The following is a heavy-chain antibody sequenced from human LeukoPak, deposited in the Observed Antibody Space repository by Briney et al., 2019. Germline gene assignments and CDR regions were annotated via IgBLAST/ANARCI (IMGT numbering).Heavy chain of an antibody. CDR1: GFTFSNYG. CDR3: ARGCYYERSGYCPFDY. V-gene: IGHV3-33*01. D-gene: IGHD3-22*01. Sequence: GRSLRLSCAASGFTFSNYGMHWVRQAPGKGLEWVAVIWYDGSNKYYADSVKGRFTISRDNSKNTLYLQMNSLRADDTAVYYCARGCYYERSGYCPFDYWGPGTLVTVSS. CDR2: IWYDGSNK. J-gene: IGHJ4*02.